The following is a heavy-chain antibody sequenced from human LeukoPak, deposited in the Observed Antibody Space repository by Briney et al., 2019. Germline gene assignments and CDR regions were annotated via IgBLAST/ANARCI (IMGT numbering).Heavy chain of an antibody. J-gene: IGHJ4*02. D-gene: IGHD4-23*01. CDR2: IIPIFGTA. V-gene: IGHV1-69*05. CDR3: ARGGRVVTAVFDY. Sequence: ASVKVSCKASGGTFSSYAISWVRQAPGQGLEWMGGIIPIFGTANYAQKFQGRVTITTDESTSTAYMELSSLRSEDTAVYYCARGGRVVTAVFDYWGQGTLVTVSS. CDR1: GGTFSSYA.